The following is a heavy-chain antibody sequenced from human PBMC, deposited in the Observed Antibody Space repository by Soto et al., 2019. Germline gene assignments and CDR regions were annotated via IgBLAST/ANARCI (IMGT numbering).Heavy chain of an antibody. J-gene: IGHJ5*02. CDR2: ISGSGGST. V-gene: IGHV3-23*01. D-gene: IGHD2-15*01. Sequence: SVRLSCAASGFTFSSYAMSWVRHAPGNGLEWVSAISGSGGSTYYADSVKGRFTISRDNSKNTLYLQMNSLRAEDTAVYYCAKELYCSGGSCYSDWFDPWGQGTLVTVSS. CDR3: AKELYCSGGSCYSDWFDP. CDR1: GFTFSSYA.